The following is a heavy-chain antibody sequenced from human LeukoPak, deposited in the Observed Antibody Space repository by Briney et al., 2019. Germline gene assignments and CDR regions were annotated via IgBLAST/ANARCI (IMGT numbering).Heavy chain of an antibody. V-gene: IGHV4-59*01. CDR3: ARDGGGYYYFPNNWFDP. J-gene: IGHJ5*02. Sequence: SETLSLTCTVSGGSISSYYWSWIRQPPGKGLEWIGYIYYSGSTNYNPSLKSRVTISVDTSKNQFSLKLSSVTAADTAVYYCARDGGGYYYFPNNWFDPWGQGTLVTVSS. CDR2: IYYSGST. D-gene: IGHD3-22*01. CDR1: GGSISSYY.